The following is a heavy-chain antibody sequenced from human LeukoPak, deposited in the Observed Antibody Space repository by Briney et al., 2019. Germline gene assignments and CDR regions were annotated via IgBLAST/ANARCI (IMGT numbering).Heavy chain of an antibody. CDR1: GFTFSSHG. CDR2: ISPSADIT. CDR3: ASHTVVVTATHDAFAF. D-gene: IGHD2-21*02. J-gene: IGHJ3*01. Sequence: GGSLRLSCAASGFTFSSHGMNWVRQAPGKGLEWISGISPSADITYYADSVKGRFTISRDNSENTVYLHTSSLRAEDTAVYYCASHTVVVTATHDAFAFWGQGTMVTVSS. V-gene: IGHV3-23*01.